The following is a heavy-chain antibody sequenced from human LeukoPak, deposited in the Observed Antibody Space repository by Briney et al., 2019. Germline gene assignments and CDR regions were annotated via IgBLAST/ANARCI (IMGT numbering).Heavy chain of an antibody. J-gene: IGHJ3*02. D-gene: IGHD2-2*01. CDR1: GYTFTGYY. CDR3: ARDKAPGNAFDI. CDR2: INPNSGGT. V-gene: IGHV1-2*02. Sequence: ASVKVSCKASGYTFTGYYMHWVRQAPGQGLEWMGWINPNSGGTNYAQKFRGRVTMTRDTSISTAYMELSRLRSDDTAVYYCARDKAPGNAFDIWGQGTMVTVSS.